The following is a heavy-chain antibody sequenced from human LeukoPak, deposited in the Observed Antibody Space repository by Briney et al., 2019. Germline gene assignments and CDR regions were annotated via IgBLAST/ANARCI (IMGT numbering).Heavy chain of an antibody. V-gene: IGHV1-46*01. CDR2: INPSGGST. CDR3: ARDDYDDRSGYQHSTRNDY. J-gene: IGHJ4*02. Sequence: APVKVSCKASGYTFTSYYMHWVRQAPGQGLEWMGIINPSGGSTNYAQKFQGRVTMTRDTSTSTVYMELSSLRSEDTAVYYCARDDYDDRSGYQHSTRNDYWGQGTLVTVSS. CDR1: GYTFTSYY. D-gene: IGHD3-22*01.